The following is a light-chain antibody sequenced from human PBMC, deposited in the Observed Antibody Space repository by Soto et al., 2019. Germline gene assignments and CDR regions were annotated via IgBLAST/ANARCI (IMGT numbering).Light chain of an antibody. Sequence: VLTLTPGTLSVSPGKIATLSRRAGQSVSSNYLAWYQQKPGQAPRLLIYGASSRATVIPDKFRGSGSWTVFTLTIDGLEPEDFAVYYCQQYGYSPITFGQGTRLEIK. J-gene: IGKJ5*01. CDR1: QSVSSNY. V-gene: IGKV3-20*01. CDR3: QQYGYSPIT. CDR2: GAS.